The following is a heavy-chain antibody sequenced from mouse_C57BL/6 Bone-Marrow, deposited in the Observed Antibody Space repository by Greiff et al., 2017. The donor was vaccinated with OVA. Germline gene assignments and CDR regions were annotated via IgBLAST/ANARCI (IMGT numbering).Heavy chain of an antibody. CDR2: IYPRDGST. J-gene: IGHJ2*01. CDR1: GYTFTDYT. D-gene: IGHD2-4*01. CDR3: ARSLIDYCDFDN. Sequence: VKLVEPDAELVKPGASVKISCKASGYTFTDYTIHWMKQRPEQGLEWIGDIYPRDGSTKYNEKFKGKATLTVDKSSSTAYMQLNSLTSEVYAVDGCARSLIDYCDFDNCGQGTTLTVTS. V-gene: IGHV1-78*01.